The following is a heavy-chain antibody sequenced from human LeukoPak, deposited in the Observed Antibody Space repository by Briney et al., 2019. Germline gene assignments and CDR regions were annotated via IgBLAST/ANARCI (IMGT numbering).Heavy chain of an antibody. CDR2: IKQDGSEK. V-gene: IGHV3-7*01. J-gene: IGHJ4*02. CDR1: GFTFGTYW. D-gene: IGHD3-3*01. Sequence: GGSLRLSCTASGFTFGTYWMSWVRQAPGKGLEWVANIKQDGSEKYYVDSVKGRSIISRDNAKNSLYLQMNTLRGEDTAVYYCTSSGYYKWGFWGQGTLVTVSS. CDR3: TSSGYYKWGF.